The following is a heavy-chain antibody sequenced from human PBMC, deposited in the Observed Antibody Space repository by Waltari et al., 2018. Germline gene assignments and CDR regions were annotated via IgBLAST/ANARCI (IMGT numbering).Heavy chain of an antibody. CDR2: MHPNSVGT. J-gene: IGHJ4*02. D-gene: IGHD2-2*01. CDR3: NVVPAAHVDY. CDR1: GYTFTGYY. Sequence: QVQLVQSGAEVKKPGASVTVSCKASGYTFTGYYMQWVRQAPGQGFEWMGWMHPNSVGTNDTQKFQGRVTMARDTSISTAYMELSRLRSDDTAVYYCNVVPAAHVDYWGQGTLVTVSS. V-gene: IGHV1-2*02.